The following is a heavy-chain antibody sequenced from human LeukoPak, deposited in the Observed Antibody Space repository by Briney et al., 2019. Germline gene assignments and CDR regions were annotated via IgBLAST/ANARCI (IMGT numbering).Heavy chain of an antibody. D-gene: IGHD1-26*01. Sequence: PSETLSLTCTVSGDSISSGSYYWSWIRQPAGKGLEWIGGIYTSGSPNYNPSLKSRVTISVDTSKNQFSLKLSSVTAADTAVYYCSRGSGGWELLDYWGQGTLVTVSS. CDR3: SRGSGGWELLDY. CDR2: IYTSGSP. CDR1: GDSISSGSYY. V-gene: IGHV4-61*02. J-gene: IGHJ4*02.